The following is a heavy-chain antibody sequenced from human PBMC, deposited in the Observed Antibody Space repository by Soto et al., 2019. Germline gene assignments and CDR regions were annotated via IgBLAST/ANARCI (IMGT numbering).Heavy chain of an antibody. V-gene: IGHV1-24*01. D-gene: IGHD6-6*01. CDR2: FDPEDGET. CDR1: GYTLTELS. Sequence: ASVKVSCKVSGYTLTELSMHWVRQAPGKRLEWMGGFDPEDGETIYAQKFQGRVTMTEDTSTDTAYMELSSLRSEDTAVYYCATEFAARLGYYYYYMDVWGKGTTVTVSS. J-gene: IGHJ6*03. CDR3: ATEFAARLGYYYYYMDV.